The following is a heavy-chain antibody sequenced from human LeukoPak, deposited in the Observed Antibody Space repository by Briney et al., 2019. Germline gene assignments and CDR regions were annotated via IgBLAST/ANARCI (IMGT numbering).Heavy chain of an antibody. CDR3: ARKVVVAATGSFDP. CDR2: INHSGST. V-gene: IGHV4-34*01. J-gene: IGHJ5*02. CDR1: GGSFSGYY. D-gene: IGHD2-15*01. Sequence: PSETLSLTCAVYGGSFSGYYWSWNRQPPGKGLEWIGEINHSGSTNYNPSLKSRVTISVDTSKNQFSLKLSSVTAADTAVYYCARKVVVAATGSFDPWGQGTLVTVSS.